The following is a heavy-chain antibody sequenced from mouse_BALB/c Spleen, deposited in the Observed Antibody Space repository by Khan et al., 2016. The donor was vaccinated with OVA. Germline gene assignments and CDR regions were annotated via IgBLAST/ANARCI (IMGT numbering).Heavy chain of an antibody. CDR3: ARAGWDVFAY. D-gene: IGHD4-1*01. CDR2: IYPGSDST. V-gene: IGHV1-77*01. J-gene: IGHJ3*01. CDR1: GYTFTDYV. Sequence: QVQLQQPGPELVKPGASVKMSCKASGYTFTDYVMNWVKQRTGQGLEWIGQIYPGSDSTYYNEKFKGKATLTAARSSKTAYMQLSSLTSEYSAFYFCARAGWDVFAYWGQGTLVTVSA.